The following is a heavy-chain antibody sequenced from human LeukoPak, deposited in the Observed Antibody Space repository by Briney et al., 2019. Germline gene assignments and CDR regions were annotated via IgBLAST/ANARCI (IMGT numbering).Heavy chain of an antibody. CDR1: GFTFSSYW. J-gene: IGHJ4*02. V-gene: IGHV3-7*01. CDR2: IKQDGSEK. Sequence: PGGSLRLSCAASGFTFSSYWMSWVRQAPGKGLEWVANIKQDGSEKYYVDSVKGRFTISRDKAKNSLYLQMNSLRAEDTAVYYCARDDYGDYCSDWGQGTLVTVSS. D-gene: IGHD4-17*01. CDR3: ARDDYGDYCSD.